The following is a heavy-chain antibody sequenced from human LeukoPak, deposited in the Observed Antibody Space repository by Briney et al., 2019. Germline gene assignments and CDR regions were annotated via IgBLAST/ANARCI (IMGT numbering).Heavy chain of an antibody. J-gene: IGHJ4*02. CDR2: ISYDGSNK. Sequence: GGSLRLSCAASGFTFSSYAMHWVRQAPGKGLEWVAVISYDGSNKYYADSVKGRFTISRDNSKNTLYLQMNSLRAEDTAVYYCARDYGDYGGYFDYWGQGTLVTVSS. D-gene: IGHD4-17*01. CDR3: ARDYGDYGGYFDY. CDR1: GFTFSSYA. V-gene: IGHV3-30*04.